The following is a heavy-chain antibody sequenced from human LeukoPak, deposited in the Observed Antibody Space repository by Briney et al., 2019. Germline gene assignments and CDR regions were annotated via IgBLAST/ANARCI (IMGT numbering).Heavy chain of an antibody. CDR3: ARELPREVTLDY. CDR1: GFTFSSYS. Sequence: GGSLRLSCAASGFTFSSYSMNWVRQAPGKGLEWVSSISSSSSYIYYADSVKGRFTFSRDNARNTLYLQMNSLRAEDTAVYYCARELPREVTLDYWGQGTLVTVSS. J-gene: IGHJ4*02. CDR2: ISSSSSYI. V-gene: IGHV3-21*01. D-gene: IGHD2-21*02.